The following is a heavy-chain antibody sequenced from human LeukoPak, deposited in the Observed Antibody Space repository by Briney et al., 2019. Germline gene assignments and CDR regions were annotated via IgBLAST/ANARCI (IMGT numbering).Heavy chain of an antibody. CDR1: GFTFDDYG. V-gene: IGHV3-20*04. Sequence: GGSLRLSCAASGFTFDDYGMSWVRQAPGKGLEWVSGINWNGGSTGYADSVKGQFTISRDNAKNSLYLQMNSLRAEDTALYYCARATCSSTSCSIRAYFDYWGQGTLVTVSS. CDR3: ARATCSSTSCSIRAYFDY. J-gene: IGHJ4*02. D-gene: IGHD2-2*01. CDR2: INWNGGST.